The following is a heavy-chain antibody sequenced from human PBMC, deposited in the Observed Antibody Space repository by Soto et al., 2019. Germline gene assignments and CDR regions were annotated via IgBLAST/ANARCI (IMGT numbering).Heavy chain of an antibody. V-gene: IGHV4-39*01. Sequence: SETLSLTCTVSGGSISSSSYYWGWIRQPPGKGLEWIGSIYYSGSTYYNPSLKSRVTISVDTSKNQFSLKLSSVTAADTAVYYCARRPIYCSGGSCYPWFDPWGQGTLVTVSS. D-gene: IGHD2-15*01. J-gene: IGHJ5*02. CDR2: IYYSGST. CDR3: ARRPIYCSGGSCYPWFDP. CDR1: GGSISSSSYY.